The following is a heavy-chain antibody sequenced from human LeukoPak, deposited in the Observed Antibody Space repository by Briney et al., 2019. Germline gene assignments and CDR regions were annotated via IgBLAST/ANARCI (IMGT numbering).Heavy chain of an antibody. CDR3: ARDRSGYDYWGGSDY. J-gene: IGHJ4*02. D-gene: IGHD5-12*01. Sequence: GASLRLSCAASGFGFGAYAMIWVRQAPGKGLEWVAVIRYDGSNKYYADSVKGRFTISRDNSKNTLYLQMNSLRAEDTAVYYCARDRSGYDYWGGSDYWGQGTLVTVSS. CDR1: GFGFGAYA. V-gene: IGHV3-33*08. CDR2: IRYDGSNK.